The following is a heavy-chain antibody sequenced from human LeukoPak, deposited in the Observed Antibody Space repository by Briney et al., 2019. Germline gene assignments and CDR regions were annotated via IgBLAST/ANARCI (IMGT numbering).Heavy chain of an antibody. CDR3: AREGQWGPHSPGNYHYMDV. CDR2: ISYDGSGE. J-gene: IGHJ6*03. V-gene: IGHV3-30*04. Sequence: PGGSLRLSCGASGFISNMYAIHWVRQAPGKGLEWVAVISYDGSGEKYADFVKGRFTISRDSSKNTLSLQMNSLRVEDTAVYYCAREGQWGPHSPGNYHYMDVWGRGTTVTVSS. D-gene: IGHD6-19*01. CDR1: GFISNMYA.